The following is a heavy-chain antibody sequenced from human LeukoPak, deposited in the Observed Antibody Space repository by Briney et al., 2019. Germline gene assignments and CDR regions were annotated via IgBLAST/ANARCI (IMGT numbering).Heavy chain of an antibody. J-gene: IGHJ4*02. CDR2: ISSSSSYI. Sequence: GGSLRLSCAASGFTFSSYSMNWVRQAPGKGLEWVSSISSSSSYIYYADSVKGRFTISRDNSKNTLYLQMNSLRAEDTAVYYCATQSPYDILTGYSYYFDYWGQGALVTVSS. V-gene: IGHV3-21*01. CDR1: GFTFSSYS. CDR3: ATQSPYDILTGYSYYFDY. D-gene: IGHD3-9*01.